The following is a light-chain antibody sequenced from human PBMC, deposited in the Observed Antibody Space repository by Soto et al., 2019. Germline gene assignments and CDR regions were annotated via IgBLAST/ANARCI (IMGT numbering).Light chain of an antibody. CDR1: QGVSSTY. CDR3: QQYGSSPPRYT. CDR2: GAS. J-gene: IGKJ2*01. Sequence: PGERATLSCRTSQGVSSTYLAWYQQKPGQAPRLLIYGASSRATGIPDRFSGSGSGTDFTLTISRLEPEDFALYYCQQYGSSPPRYTFGQGTKLEIK. V-gene: IGKV3-20*01.